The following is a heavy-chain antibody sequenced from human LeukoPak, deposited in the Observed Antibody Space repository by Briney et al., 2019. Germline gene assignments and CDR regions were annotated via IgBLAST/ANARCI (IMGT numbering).Heavy chain of an antibody. J-gene: IGHJ3*02. CDR2: INAGPGNT. D-gene: IGHD3-3*01. V-gene: IGHV1-3*01. Sequence: ASVNVSCKASGYTFTSYTIHWVRQAPGQRLEWMGWINAGPGNTKYSQKFQGRVTITRDTSASTAYMDLTNLRSEDTAVFYCAIGISSDTFDIWGQGTMVTVSS. CDR1: GYTFTSYT. CDR3: AIGISSDTFDI.